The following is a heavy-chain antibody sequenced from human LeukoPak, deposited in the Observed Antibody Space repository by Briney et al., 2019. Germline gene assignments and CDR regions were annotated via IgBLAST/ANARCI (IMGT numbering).Heavy chain of an antibody. CDR1: GYTFTDYV. D-gene: IGHD6-13*01. CDR2: IIPIFGTA. CDR3: ARGGQQLGDYYYYMDV. Sequence: SVKVSCKTSGYTFTDYVITWVRQAPGQGVEWMGGIIPIFGTANYAQKFQGRVTITADESTSTAYMELSSLRSEDTAVYYCARGGQQLGDYYYYMDVWGKGTTVTASS. J-gene: IGHJ6*03. V-gene: IGHV1-69*13.